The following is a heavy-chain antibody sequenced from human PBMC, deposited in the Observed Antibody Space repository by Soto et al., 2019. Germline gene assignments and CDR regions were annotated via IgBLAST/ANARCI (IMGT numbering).Heavy chain of an antibody. CDR3: ARGRYSSSSRYYFDY. D-gene: IGHD6-6*01. Sequence: GASVKVSCKASGYTFTSYGISWVRQAPGQGLEWMGWISAYNGNTNYAQKLQGRVTMTTDTSTSTAYMELRSLRSDDTAVYYCARGRYSSSSRYYFDYWGQGTLVTVSS. V-gene: IGHV1-18*01. J-gene: IGHJ4*02. CDR1: GYTFTSYG. CDR2: ISAYNGNT.